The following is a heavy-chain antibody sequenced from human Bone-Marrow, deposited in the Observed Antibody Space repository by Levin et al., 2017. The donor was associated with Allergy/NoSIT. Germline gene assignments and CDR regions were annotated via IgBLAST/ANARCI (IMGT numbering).Heavy chain of an antibody. CDR1: GFTFSSYW. V-gene: IGHV3-74*01. CDR2: INSDGSIT. Sequence: SGGSLRLSCAASGFTFSSYWMYWVRQAPGKGLVWVSRINSDGSITSYADSVKGRFTISRDNAKNTLYLQMNSLRAEDTAFYYCARVPSGYSYGLNWGQGTLVTVSS. D-gene: IGHD5-18*01. J-gene: IGHJ4*02. CDR3: ARVPSGYSYGLN.